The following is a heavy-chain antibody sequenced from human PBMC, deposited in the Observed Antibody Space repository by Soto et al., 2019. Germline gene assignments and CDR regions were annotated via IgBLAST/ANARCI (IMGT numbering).Heavy chain of an antibody. Sequence: GESLKISCKGSGYSFTSYWISWVRQMPGKGLEWMGRIDPSDSYTNYSPSFQGHVTISADKSISTAYLQRSSLKASDTAMYYCARHRRRYYYDSSGYYYSGMDVWGQGTTVTVSS. CDR3: ARHRRRYYYDSSGYYYSGMDV. J-gene: IGHJ6*02. CDR2: IDPSDSYT. CDR1: GYSFTSYW. V-gene: IGHV5-10-1*01. D-gene: IGHD3-22*01.